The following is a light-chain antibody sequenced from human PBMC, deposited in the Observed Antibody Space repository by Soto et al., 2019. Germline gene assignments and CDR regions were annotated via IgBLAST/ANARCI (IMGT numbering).Light chain of an antibody. CDR2: EVS. J-gene: IGLJ1*01. CDR1: SSDVGGYNY. Sequence: QSALTQPPSASGSPGQSVTISCTGTSSDVGGYNYVSWYRQHPGKAPKLMIYEVSKRPSGVPDRFSGSKSGNTASLTVSGLQAEDEADYYCSSYAGSNNFFGTGTKLTVL. CDR3: SSYAGSNNF. V-gene: IGLV2-8*01.